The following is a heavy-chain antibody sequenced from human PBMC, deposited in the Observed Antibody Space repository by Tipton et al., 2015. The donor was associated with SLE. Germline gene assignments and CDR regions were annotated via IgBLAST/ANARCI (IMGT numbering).Heavy chain of an antibody. V-gene: IGHV3-66*02. CDR1: RLFVTTNS. D-gene: IGHD4-17*01. J-gene: IGHJ4*02. CDR2: TYNGGNT. Sequence: GSLRLSCAGSRLFVTTNSVTWVRQPPGKRLECVSLTYNGGNTYYAGPVRGRFTVSRDTSKNTLYLQMNSLRPEDTAVYYCASSRYGDPPDWGQGTLVTVSS. CDR3: ASSRYGDPPD.